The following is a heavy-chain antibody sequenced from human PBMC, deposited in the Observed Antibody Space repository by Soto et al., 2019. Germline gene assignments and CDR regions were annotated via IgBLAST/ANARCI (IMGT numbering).Heavy chain of an antibody. Sequence: SETLSLTCTVSGGSISSSSYYWGWIRQPPGKGLECIASIYYSGSTYYNPSLKSRVTISVDTSKNQFSLKLSSVTAADTAVYYCARHRGYYDILTGYYTELNFDYWGQGTLVTVSS. D-gene: IGHD3-9*01. CDR2: IYYSGST. CDR1: GGSISSSSYY. CDR3: ARHRGYYDILTGYYTELNFDY. V-gene: IGHV4-39*01. J-gene: IGHJ4*02.